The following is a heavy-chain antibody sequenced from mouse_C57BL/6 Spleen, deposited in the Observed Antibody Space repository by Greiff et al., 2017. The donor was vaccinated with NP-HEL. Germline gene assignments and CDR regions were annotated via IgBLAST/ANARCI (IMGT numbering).Heavy chain of an antibody. Sequence: VQLQQPGAELVKPGASVKLSCKASGYTFPSYWLHWVKQRPGQGLEWIGMIHPNSGSTNYNEKFKSKATLTVDKSSSTAYMQLSSLTSEDSAVYCCARSDYGSSYVAMDYWGQGTSVTVSS. D-gene: IGHD1-1*01. CDR3: ARSDYGSSYVAMDY. J-gene: IGHJ4*01. CDR1: GYTFPSYW. CDR2: IHPNSGST. V-gene: IGHV1-64*01.